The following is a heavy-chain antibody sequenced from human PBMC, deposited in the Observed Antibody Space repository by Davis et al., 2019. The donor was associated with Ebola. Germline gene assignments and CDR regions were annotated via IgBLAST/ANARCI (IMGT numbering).Heavy chain of an antibody. Sequence: MPSETLSLTCTVSGGSISSSSYYWGWIRQPPGKGLEWIGYIYYSGSTNYNPSLKSRVTISVDTSKNQFSLKLSSVTAADTAVYYCARDTSIWGQGTMVTVSS. CDR1: GGSISSSSYY. V-gene: IGHV4-61*01. J-gene: IGHJ3*02. CDR2: IYYSGST. CDR3: ARDTSI.